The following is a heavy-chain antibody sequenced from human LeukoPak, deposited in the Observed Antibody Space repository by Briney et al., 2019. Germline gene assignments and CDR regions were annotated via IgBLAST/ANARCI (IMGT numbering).Heavy chain of an antibody. J-gene: IGHJ4*02. CDR3: ARDPDY. V-gene: IGHV3-64D*09. CDR2: IVSNGDST. Sequence: GGSLRLSCSASGFTFSRYGMHWVRQAPGKGLEYVSAIVSNGDSTYYADSVKGRFTISRDNAKNTLYLQMSSLRPDDTAVYYCARDPDYWGQGTLVTVSS. CDR1: GFTFSRYG.